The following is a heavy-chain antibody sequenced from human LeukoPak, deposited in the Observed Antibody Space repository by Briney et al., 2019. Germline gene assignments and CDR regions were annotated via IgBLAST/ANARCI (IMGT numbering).Heavy chain of an antibody. Sequence: GGSLRLSCVASGSTFTSYWMHWVRQAPGKGLVWVSRISSDGSSTNYADSVKGRFTISRDNAKNTLYLLMNSLRAEDTAVYYCAMGPYYYDSSGYYYWGQGTLVTVSS. J-gene: IGHJ4*02. D-gene: IGHD3-22*01. CDR1: GSTFTSYW. V-gene: IGHV3-74*01. CDR3: AMGPYYYDSSGYYY. CDR2: ISSDGSST.